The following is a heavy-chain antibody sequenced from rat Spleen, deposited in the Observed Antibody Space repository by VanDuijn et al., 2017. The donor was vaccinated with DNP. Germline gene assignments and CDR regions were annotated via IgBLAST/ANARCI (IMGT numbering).Heavy chain of an antibody. V-gene: IGHV3-1*01. CDR2: ISYSGST. J-gene: IGHJ2*01. CDR1: GYSITSNY. CDR3: AKFYYSSYFDY. D-gene: IGHD1-2*01. Sequence: EVQLQESGPGLVKPSQSLSLTCSVTGYSITSNYWGWIRKFPGNKMEWIGHISYSGSTSYNPSLESRISITRDTSQNQFFLQLNSVTTEDAATYYCAKFYYSSYFDYWGQGLMVTVSS.